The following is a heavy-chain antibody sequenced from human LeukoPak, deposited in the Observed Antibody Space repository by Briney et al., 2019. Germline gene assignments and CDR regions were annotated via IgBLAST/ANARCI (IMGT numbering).Heavy chain of an antibody. V-gene: IGHV3-11*01. CDR1: GFTFSNYA. CDR3: ARDRSDSSGYYYVFEDY. D-gene: IGHD3-22*01. Sequence: GGSLRLSCAASGFTFSNYAMIWVRQAPGKGLEWVSYISSSGSTIYYADSVKGRFTISRDNAKNSLYLQMNSLRAEDTAVYYCARDRSDSSGYYYVFEDYWGQGTLVTVSS. J-gene: IGHJ4*02. CDR2: ISSSGSTI.